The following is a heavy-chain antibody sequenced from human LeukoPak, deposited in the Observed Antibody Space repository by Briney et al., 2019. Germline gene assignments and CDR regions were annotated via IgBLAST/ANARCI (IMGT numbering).Heavy chain of an antibody. Sequence: ASVKVSCEVSGYTLTELSMHWVRQAPGKGLEWMGGFYPEDGETIYAQKFQGRVTMTEDTSTDTAYMELSILRSEDTAVYYCATDRLSSFYGAYVWADYWGQGTLVTVSS. CDR2: FYPEDGET. D-gene: IGHD4-17*01. CDR3: ATDRLSSFYGAYVWADY. J-gene: IGHJ4*02. V-gene: IGHV1-24*01. CDR1: GYTLTELS.